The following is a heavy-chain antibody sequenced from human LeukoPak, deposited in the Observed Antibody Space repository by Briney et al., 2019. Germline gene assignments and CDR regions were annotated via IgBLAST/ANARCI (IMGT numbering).Heavy chain of an antibody. D-gene: IGHD3-10*01. J-gene: IGHJ5*02. Sequence: ASVKVSCKVSGYTLTELSMHWVRQAPGKGLEWMGGFDPEDGETIYAQKFQGRVTMTKDTSTDTAYMELSSLRSEDTAVYYCATVRITMVRGVIGRGPLWFDPWGQGTLVTVSS. V-gene: IGHV1-24*01. CDR2: FDPEDGET. CDR1: GYTLTELS. CDR3: ATVRITMVRGVIGRGPLWFDP.